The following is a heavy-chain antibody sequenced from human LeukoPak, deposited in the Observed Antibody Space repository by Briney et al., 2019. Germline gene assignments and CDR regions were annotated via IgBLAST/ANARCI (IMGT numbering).Heavy chain of an antibody. CDR1: GFTFSSYS. D-gene: IGHD3-22*01. Sequence: GGSLRLSCAASGFTFSSYSMHWVRQAPAKGLEGVAVITYDGSNKYYADSVKGRFTISRDNSKNTLYLQMNSLRAEDTAVYYCAREGYYYDSSGYYGWFDPWGQGTLVTVSS. CDR3: AREGYYYDSSGYYGWFDP. V-gene: IGHV3-30-3*01. CDR2: ITYDGSNK. J-gene: IGHJ5*02.